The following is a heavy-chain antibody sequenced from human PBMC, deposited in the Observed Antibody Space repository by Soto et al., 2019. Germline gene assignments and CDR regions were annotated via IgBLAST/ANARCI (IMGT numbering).Heavy chain of an antibody. CDR3: AKDQNYYDSRPTDY. V-gene: IGHV3-23*01. D-gene: IGHD3-22*01. CDR2: ISGSGGDT. J-gene: IGHJ4*02. CDR1: GFTFSNYS. Sequence: PGGSLRLSCAVSGFTFSNYSMSWIRQAPGKGQEWVSAISGSGGDTHYADSVKGRFTISRDNSKNTLYLQMNSLRAEDTAVYYCAKDQNYYDSRPTDYWGQGTPVTVSS.